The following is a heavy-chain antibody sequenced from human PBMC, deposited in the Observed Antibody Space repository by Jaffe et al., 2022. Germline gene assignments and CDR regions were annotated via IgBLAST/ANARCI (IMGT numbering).Heavy chain of an antibody. V-gene: IGHV5-51*03. CDR3: VRPPGLWRFGENTDAFDI. Sequence: EVQLVQSGAEVKKPGESLKISCKGSGYSFTSYWIGWVRQMPGKGLEWMGIIYPGDSDTRYSPSFQGQVTISADKSISTAYLQWSSLKASDTAMYYCVRPPGLWRFGENTDAFDIWGQGTMVTVSS. CDR2: IYPGDSDT. D-gene: IGHD3-10*01. J-gene: IGHJ3*02. CDR1: GYSFTSYW.